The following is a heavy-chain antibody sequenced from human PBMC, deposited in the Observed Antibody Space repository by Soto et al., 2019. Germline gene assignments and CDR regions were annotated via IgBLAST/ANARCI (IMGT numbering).Heavy chain of an antibody. CDR2: ISNNGINT. CDR1: GFTFGTYT. J-gene: IGHJ4*02. Sequence: QVQLVESGGGVVQPGRSLRLSCAASGFTFGTYTMYWVRQAPGKGLEWVAGISNNGINTHYADSVKGRFTISRDNSKNTLYVQMNSLGAEDTAVYYCAREWSISVAAPGYWGQGTLVTVSS. D-gene: IGHD6-19*01. CDR3: AREWSISVAAPGY. V-gene: IGHV3-30-3*01.